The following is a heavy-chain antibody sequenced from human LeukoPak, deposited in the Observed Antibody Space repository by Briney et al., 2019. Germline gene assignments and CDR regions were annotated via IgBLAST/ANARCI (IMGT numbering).Heavy chain of an antibody. Sequence: ASVKVSCKASGYTFTSYAMNWVRQAPGQGLEWMGWISAYNGNTNYAQKLQGRVTMTTDTSTSTAYMELRSLRSDDTAVYYCARVRAVAGRSYDYWGQGTLVTVSS. V-gene: IGHV1-18*01. CDR2: ISAYNGNT. D-gene: IGHD6-19*01. J-gene: IGHJ4*02. CDR3: ARVRAVAGRSYDY. CDR1: GYTFTSYA.